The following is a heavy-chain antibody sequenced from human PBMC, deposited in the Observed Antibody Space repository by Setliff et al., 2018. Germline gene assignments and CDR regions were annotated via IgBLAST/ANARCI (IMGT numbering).Heavy chain of an antibody. CDR2: IYYSGST. V-gene: IGHV4-61*01. CDR3: ARGETSSGWYIYNYYYMDV. J-gene: IGHJ6*03. D-gene: IGHD6-19*01. Sequence: PSETLSLTCTVSGGSVSSGSYYWSWIRQPPGKGLEWIGYIYYSGSTNYNPSLKSRVTISVDTSKNQFSLKLSSVTAADTAVYYCARGETSSGWYIYNYYYMDVWGKGTTVTVSS. CDR1: GGSVSSGSYY.